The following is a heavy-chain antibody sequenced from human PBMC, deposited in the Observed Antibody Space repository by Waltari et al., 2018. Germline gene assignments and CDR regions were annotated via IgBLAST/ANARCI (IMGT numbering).Heavy chain of an antibody. CDR2: ISFDGKKI. D-gene: IGHD4-17*01. Sequence: VQLLESGGGVVQPGGSLRLSCAASGFIFSSHGIHWVRQIPGKGLEWVGFISFDGKKIFDADSVRGRFSISRDNSDNMVFLQMNSLRPEDSGVYYCAKDGDYSLTEYDAFDVWGQGTVVTVSP. V-gene: IGHV3-30*02. J-gene: IGHJ3*01. CDR1: GFIFSSHG. CDR3: AKDGDYSLTEYDAFDV.